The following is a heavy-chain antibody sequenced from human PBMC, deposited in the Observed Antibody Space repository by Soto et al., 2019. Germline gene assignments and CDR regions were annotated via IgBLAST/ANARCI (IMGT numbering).Heavy chain of an antibody. V-gene: IGHV3-11*05. CDR3: ARARLPFDY. Sequence: QVQVVESGGGLVKPGGSLRLCWAASGFTFSDYYMSWIRQAPGKGLEWISYISSIGTYTNYGDSVKGRFTISRDNAKNSLYLQMNSLRADDTAVYYCARARLPFDYWGQGTLVTVSS. J-gene: IGHJ4*02. CDR1: GFTFSDYY. CDR2: ISSIGTYT.